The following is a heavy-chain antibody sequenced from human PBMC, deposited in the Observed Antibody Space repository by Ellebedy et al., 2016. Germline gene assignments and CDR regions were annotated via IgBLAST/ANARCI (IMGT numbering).Heavy chain of an antibody. CDR3: ARVVPYGETPYMDA. Sequence: ASVKVSCKASGFTFANYDFNWVRQAPGQGLEWMGGIAVANGNTYYAQKFQGRVTMTAETSTTTVYMELRSLRSDDTAVYYCARVVPYGETPYMDAWGTGTTVTVSS. D-gene: IGHD3-10*01. CDR2: IAVANGNT. J-gene: IGHJ6*03. CDR1: GFTFANYD. V-gene: IGHV1-18*01.